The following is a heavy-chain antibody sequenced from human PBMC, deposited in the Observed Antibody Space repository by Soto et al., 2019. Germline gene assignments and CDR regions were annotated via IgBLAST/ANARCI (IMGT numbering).Heavy chain of an antibody. D-gene: IGHD4-17*01. J-gene: IGHJ2*01. Sequence: EVQLVESGGGLVRPGRSLRLSCSTSGFTFGDYGMTWFRQAPGKGLEWVGLIRSKSYGKTTEYAASATDRFTISRDDSKRSAYLQMNSLKAEDTAVSYCTRESWDYGDPKWYFDLWGRGTLVTVSS. CDR3: TRESWDYGDPKWYFDL. CDR1: GFTFGDYG. V-gene: IGHV3-49*05. CDR2: IRSKSYGKTT.